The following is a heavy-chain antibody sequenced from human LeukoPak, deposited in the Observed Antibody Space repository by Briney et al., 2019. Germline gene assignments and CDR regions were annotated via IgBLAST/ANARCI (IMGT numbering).Heavy chain of an antibody. D-gene: IGHD3-16*02. V-gene: IGHV1-18*01. CDR1: GYTFTSYG. Sequence: ASVKVSCMASGYTFTSYGISWVRQAPGQGLEWMGWISAYNGNTNYAQKLQGRVTMTTDTSTSTAYMELRSLRSDDTAVYYCARDGLYYDYVWGSYRYIGYWGQGTLVTVSS. CDR2: ISAYNGNT. CDR3: ARDGLYYDYVWGSYRYIGY. J-gene: IGHJ4*02.